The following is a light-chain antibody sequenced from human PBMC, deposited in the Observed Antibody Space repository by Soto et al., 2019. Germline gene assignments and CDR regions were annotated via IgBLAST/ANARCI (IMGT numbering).Light chain of an antibody. V-gene: IGKV3-15*01. CDR3: QQYSSWVT. CDR2: GAS. CDR1: QTITSN. J-gene: IGKJ4*01. Sequence: EIVMTQSPVTLSLSPGDTATLSCRASQTITSNLAWYQQKPGQPPRVLIYGASTRATGIPARFSGSGSGTEFTLTITNRQSEEFAVYYCQQYSSWVTFGGGTQLEI.